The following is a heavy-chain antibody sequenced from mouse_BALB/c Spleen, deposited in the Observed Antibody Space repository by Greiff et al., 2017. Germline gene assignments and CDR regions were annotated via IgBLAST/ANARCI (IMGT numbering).Heavy chain of an antibody. D-gene: IGHD1-1*01. V-gene: IGHV4-1*02. J-gene: IGHJ4*01. CDR1: GFDFSRYW. CDR2: INPDSSTI. Sequence: EVKLLESGGGLVQPGGSLKLSCAASGFDFSRYWMSWVRQAPGKGLEWIGEINPDSSTINYTPSLKDKFIISRDNAKNTLYLQMSRVRSEDTALYYCARPVTTRGNYAMDYWGQGTSVTVSS. CDR3: ARPVTTRGNYAMDY.